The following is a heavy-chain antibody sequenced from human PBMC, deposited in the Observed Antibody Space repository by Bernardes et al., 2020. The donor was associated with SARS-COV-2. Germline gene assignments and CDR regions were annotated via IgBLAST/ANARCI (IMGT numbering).Heavy chain of an antibody. CDR2: ISYDGSNK. V-gene: IGHV3-30*01. CDR1: GFTFSSYA. Sequence: GSLRLSCAASGFTFSSYAMHWVRQAPGKGLEWVAVISYDGSNKYYADSVKGRFTISRDNSKNTLFLQMNSLRAEDTAVYYCARDSGVLALQGRGYYMDVWGKGTTVTVSS. J-gene: IGHJ6*03. D-gene: IGHD2-8*02. CDR3: ARDSGVLALQGRGYYMDV.